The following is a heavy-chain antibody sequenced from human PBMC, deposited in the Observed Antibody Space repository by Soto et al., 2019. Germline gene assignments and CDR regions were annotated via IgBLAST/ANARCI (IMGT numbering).Heavy chain of an antibody. D-gene: IGHD2-2*01. CDR3: ARAWDVAVVPAAKNYPPDCGLDV. V-gene: IGHV3-21*01. CDR2: ISSSSTYT. Sequence: EVQLVESGGGLVQRGGSLRLSCADSGFSFSSYSINWVRQAPGKGLEWLSSISSSSTYTYYSYSVRGRCTISRDNAKNSVFLQMNSLRAEDTAVYYCARAWDVAVVPAAKNYPPDCGLDVWGQGATVTVSS. J-gene: IGHJ6*01. CDR1: GFSFSSYS.